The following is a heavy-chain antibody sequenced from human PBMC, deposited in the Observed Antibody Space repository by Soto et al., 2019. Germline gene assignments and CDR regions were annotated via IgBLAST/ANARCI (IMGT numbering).Heavy chain of an antibody. V-gene: IGHV3-74*01. D-gene: IGHD3-10*01. CDR1: GFTFSTYC. Sequence: GGSLRLSCAASGFTFSTYCMHWVRQAPGKGLVWVSRINSDGSSTSYADSVKGRFTISRDNAKNTLYLQMNSLRAEDTAVYYCARSGGSGSCGRYYFDYWGQGTLVTVSS. CDR2: INSDGSST. J-gene: IGHJ4*01. CDR3: ARSGGSGSCGRYYFDY.